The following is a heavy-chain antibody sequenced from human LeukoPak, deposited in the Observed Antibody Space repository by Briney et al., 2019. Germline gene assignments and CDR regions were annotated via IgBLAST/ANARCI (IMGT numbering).Heavy chain of an antibody. CDR3: TTSDFWSGYYTSDY. CDR2: IKSKTDGGTT. CDR1: GFTFSNAW. V-gene: IGHV3-15*01. D-gene: IGHD3-3*01. J-gene: IGHJ4*02. Sequence: GSLRLSCAASGFTFSNAWMSWVRQAPGKGLEWVGRIKSKTDGGTTDYAAPVKGRFTISRDDSKNTLYLQMNSLKTEDTAVYYCTTSDFWSGYYTSDYWGQETLVTVSS.